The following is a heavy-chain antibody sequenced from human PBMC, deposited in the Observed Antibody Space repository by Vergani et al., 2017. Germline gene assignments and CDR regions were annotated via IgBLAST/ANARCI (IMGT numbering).Heavy chain of an antibody. CDR3: AKDDILTGSHYYYYGMDV. CDR1: GFTFSSYA. CDR2: ISGSGGST. Sequence: EVQLLESGGGLVQPGGSLRLSCAASGFTFSSYAMSWVRQAPGKGLEWVSAISGSGGSTYYADSVKGRFTISRDNSKNTLYLQMNSLRAEDTAVYYCAKDDILTGSHYYYYGMDVWGQGTTVTVSS. D-gene: IGHD3-9*01. J-gene: IGHJ6*02. V-gene: IGHV3-23*01.